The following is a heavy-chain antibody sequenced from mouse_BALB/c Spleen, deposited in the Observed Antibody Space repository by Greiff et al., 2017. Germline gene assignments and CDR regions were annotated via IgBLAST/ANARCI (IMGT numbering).Heavy chain of an antibody. V-gene: IGHV7-3*02. D-gene: IGHD1-1*02. J-gene: IGHJ4*01. CDR3: AREGRGAMWS. CDR2: IRNKANGYTT. CDR1: GFTFTDYY. Sequence: EVNVVESGGGLVQPGGSLRLSCATSGFTFTDYYMSWVRQPPGKALEWLGFIRNKANGYTTEYSASVKGRFTISRDNSQSILYLQMNTLRAEDSATYYCAREGRGAMWSWGEEASETASS.